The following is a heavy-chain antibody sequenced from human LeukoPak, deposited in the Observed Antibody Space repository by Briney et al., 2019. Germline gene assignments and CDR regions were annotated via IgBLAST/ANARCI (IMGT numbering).Heavy chain of an antibody. Sequence: GGSLRLSCAASDFSLSRYWMTWVRQAPGKGLEWVAQINQDGSKEYYIDSVKARFSISRDNARNSLSLQMNSLRAEDTAVYYCVRDGGVSGYDLLDYWGQGTLVTVSS. CDR2: INQDGSKE. J-gene: IGHJ4*02. CDR3: VRDGGVSGYDLLDY. D-gene: IGHD5-12*01. V-gene: IGHV3-7*01. CDR1: DFSLSRYW.